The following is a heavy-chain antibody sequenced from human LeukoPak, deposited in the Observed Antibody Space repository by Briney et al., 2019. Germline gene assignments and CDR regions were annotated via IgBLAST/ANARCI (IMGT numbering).Heavy chain of an antibody. D-gene: IGHD3-10*01. CDR3: ARPLMYYYGSETYFWFDP. J-gene: IGHJ5*02. CDR2: IKQDGSEK. CDR1: GFTFSSYW. V-gene: IGHV3-7*01. Sequence: GGSLRLSCAASGFTFSSYWMSWVRQAPGKGLEWVANIKQDGSEKYYVDSVKGRFTISRDNVKNSLYLQMNSLRAEDTAVYYCARPLMYYYGSETYFWFDPWGQGTPVTVSS.